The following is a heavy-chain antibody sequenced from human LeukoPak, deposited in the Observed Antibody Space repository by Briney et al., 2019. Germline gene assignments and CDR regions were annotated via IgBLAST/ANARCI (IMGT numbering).Heavy chain of an antibody. CDR3: ARLPDWGFSYWYFDL. CDR2: ISMSNYYI. Sequence: PGGSLRLSCAGSGFPFSSYSMNWVRQAPGKGLEWVSSISMSNYYIYYADSVKGRFTISGDNAKNTLYLQMNSLRAEDTAVYYCARLPDWGFSYWYFDLWGRGTLVTVSS. D-gene: IGHD3-10*01. J-gene: IGHJ2*01. V-gene: IGHV3-21*01. CDR1: GFPFSSYS.